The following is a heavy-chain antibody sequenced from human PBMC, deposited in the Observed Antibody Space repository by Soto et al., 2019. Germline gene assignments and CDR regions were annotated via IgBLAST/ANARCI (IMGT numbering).Heavy chain of an antibody. D-gene: IGHD6-6*01. V-gene: IGHV3-30*18. CDR1: GFTFSSYG. CDR2: ISYDGSNK. J-gene: IGHJ6*02. CDR3: AKGLIAARSDYYYGMDV. Sequence: QVQLVESGGGVVQPGRSLRLSCAASGFTFSSYGMHWVRQAPGKGLEWVAVISYDGSNKYYADSVKGRFTISRDNSKNTLYLQMNSLRAEDTAVYYCAKGLIAARSDYYYGMDVWGQGTTVTFSS.